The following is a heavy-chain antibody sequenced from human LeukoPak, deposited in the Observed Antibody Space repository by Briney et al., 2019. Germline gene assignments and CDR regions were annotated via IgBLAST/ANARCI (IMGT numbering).Heavy chain of an antibody. CDR3: ARDRRNYYDSSGYLTSWFDP. Sequence: PSETLSLTCTVSGGSISSGSYYWSWIRQPAGKGLEWIGRIYTSGSTNYNPSLKSRVTISVDTSKNQFSLKLSSVTAADTAVYYCARDRRNYYDSSGYLTSWFDPWGQGTLVTVSS. V-gene: IGHV4-61*02. CDR1: GGSISSGSYY. D-gene: IGHD3-22*01. J-gene: IGHJ5*02. CDR2: IYTSGST.